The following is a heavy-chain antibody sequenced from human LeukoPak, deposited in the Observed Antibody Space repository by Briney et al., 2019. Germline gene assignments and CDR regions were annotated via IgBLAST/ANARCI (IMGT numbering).Heavy chain of an antibody. CDR2: IRSKTYGGTT. D-gene: IGHD5-12*01. CDR3: TRDLSGYAKPIDN. J-gene: IGHJ4*02. Sequence: TGGSLRLSCTASGFTFADYAMSWVRQAPGKGLEWVGFIRSKTYGGTTEYAASVKGRFIIPRDDSKSIAHLQMNSLKTEDTAMYYCTRDLSGYAKPIDNWGQGTLVIVSS. V-gene: IGHV3-49*04. CDR1: GFTFADYA.